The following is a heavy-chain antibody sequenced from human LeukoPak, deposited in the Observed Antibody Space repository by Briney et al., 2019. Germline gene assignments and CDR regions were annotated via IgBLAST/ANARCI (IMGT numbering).Heavy chain of an antibody. CDR1: GYTFTSYY. CDR2: INPSGGST. CDR3: ARVGPLVVVAANDYIDY. V-gene: IGHV1-46*01. J-gene: IGHJ4*02. D-gene: IGHD2-15*01. Sequence: ASVKVSCKASGYTFTSYYMHWVRQAPGQGLEWMGIINPSGGSTSYAQKFQGRVTMTRDTSTSTVYMELSSLRSEDTAVYYCARVGPLVVVAANDYIDYWGQGTLVTVSS.